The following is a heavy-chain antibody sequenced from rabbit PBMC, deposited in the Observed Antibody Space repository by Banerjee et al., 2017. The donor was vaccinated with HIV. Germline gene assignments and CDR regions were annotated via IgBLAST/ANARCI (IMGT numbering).Heavy chain of an antibody. D-gene: IGHD8-1*01. CDR3: ARLGTGSSLKL. CDR2: IDLVFGST. V-gene: IGHV1S7*01. CDR1: GFDFNSYY. J-gene: IGHJ4*01. Sequence: QLKESGGGLVQPGGSLKLSCKASGFDFNSYYMSWVRQAPGKGLEWIGYIDLVFGSTYYASWVNGRFTISSHNVQNTLYLQLNSLTVADTATYFCARLGTGSSLKLWGPGTLVTVS.